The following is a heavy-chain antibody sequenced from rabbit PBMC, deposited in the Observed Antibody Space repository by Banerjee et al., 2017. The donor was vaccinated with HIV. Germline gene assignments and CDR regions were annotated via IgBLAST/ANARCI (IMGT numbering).Heavy chain of an antibody. Sequence: QEQLEESGGDLVKPEGSLTLTCTASGFSFSSSYWMCWVRQAPGKGLEWIGCIYAGSGSTWYASWAKGRFSISKTSSTTVTLQMTSLTATDTATYFCARDRAYASSDGYYRYGYFNLWGQGTLVTVS. CDR2: IYAGSGST. J-gene: IGHJ4*01. CDR3: ARDRAYASSDGYYRYGYFNL. CDR1: GFSFSSSYW. V-gene: IGHV1S45*01. D-gene: IGHD1-1*01.